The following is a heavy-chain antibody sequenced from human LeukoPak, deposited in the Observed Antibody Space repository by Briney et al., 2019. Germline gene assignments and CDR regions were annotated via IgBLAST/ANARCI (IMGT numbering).Heavy chain of an antibody. CDR3: ATGGSLGYCSGGSCFLRY. Sequence: GASVKVSCKVSGYTLTELSMHWVRQAPGKGLEWTGVFEPDVGETIYAQQFERRVTMTEETSTDTAYMELSSLRSEDTAVYYCATGGSLGYCSGGSCFLRYWGQGTLVTVSS. CDR1: GYTLTELS. V-gene: IGHV1-24*01. CDR2: FEPDVGET. J-gene: IGHJ4*02. D-gene: IGHD2-15*01.